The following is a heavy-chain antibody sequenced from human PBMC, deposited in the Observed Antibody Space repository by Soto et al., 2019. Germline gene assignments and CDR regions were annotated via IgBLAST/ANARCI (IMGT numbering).Heavy chain of an antibody. V-gene: IGHV5-10-1*01. D-gene: IGHD3-9*01. J-gene: IGHJ4*02. CDR2: IDPSDSYT. CDR3: ARRTYDILTGSYYFDY. Sequence: GESLKISCKGSGYSFTIYWIRRVRQMPGKGLEWMGRIDPSDSYTNYSPSFQGHVTISADKSISTAYLQWSSLKASDTAMYYCARRTYDILTGSYYFDYWGQGTRVTVSS. CDR1: GYSFTIYW.